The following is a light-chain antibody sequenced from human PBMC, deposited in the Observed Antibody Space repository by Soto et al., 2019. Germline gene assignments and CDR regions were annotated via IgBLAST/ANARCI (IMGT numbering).Light chain of an antibody. CDR1: QTISTS. CDR2: RAS. CDR3: QQSYNSPPWT. J-gene: IGKJ1*01. Sequence: DIQLTQSPSSLSASVGDRVTISCRASQTISTSLNWYQQKPGTAPRLLSYRASSVKSGVPPRFSGSGSGRDFTLTISSLRPEDIATYFCQQSYNSPPWTFGQGTKVDIK. V-gene: IGKV1-39*01.